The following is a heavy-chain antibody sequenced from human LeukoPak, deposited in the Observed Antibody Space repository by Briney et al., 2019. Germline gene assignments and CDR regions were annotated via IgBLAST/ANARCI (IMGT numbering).Heavy chain of an antibody. Sequence: GGSLRLSCAASGFTFSDYYMSWIRQAPGKGLEWVSYISSSGSTIYYADSVKGRFTISRDNAKNSLYLQMNSLRAEDTAVYYCASLPRYFDWLSSGDAFDIWGQGTMATVSS. J-gene: IGHJ3*02. CDR3: ASLPRYFDWLSSGDAFDI. V-gene: IGHV3-11*01. D-gene: IGHD3-9*01. CDR2: ISSSGSTI. CDR1: GFTFSDYY.